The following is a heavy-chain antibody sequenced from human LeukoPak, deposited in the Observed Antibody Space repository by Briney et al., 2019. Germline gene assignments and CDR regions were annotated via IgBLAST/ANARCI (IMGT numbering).Heavy chain of an antibody. Sequence: PSETLSLTCSLSGYSISSGYYWGWIRQPPGKGLEWIGSIYHSGSTYYNPSLKSRVTISVDTSKNQFSLKLNSMTAADTAVYYCARLVDWFDPWGQGTLVTVSS. CDR2: IYHSGST. D-gene: IGHD3-9*01. V-gene: IGHV4-38-2*02. J-gene: IGHJ5*02. CDR1: GYSISSGYY. CDR3: ARLVDWFDP.